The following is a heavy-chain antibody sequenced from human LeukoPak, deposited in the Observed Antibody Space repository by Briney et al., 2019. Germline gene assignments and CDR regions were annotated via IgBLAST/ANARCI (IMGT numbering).Heavy chain of an antibody. J-gene: IGHJ4*02. D-gene: IGHD3-10*01. CDR1: GGSFSVYY. Sequence: SETLSLTCAVYGGSFSVYYWTWIRQPPGQGLEWIGEINHSGSTNYNPSLESRVTISVDTSKNQFSLKLSSVTAADTAVYYCASSEGLPYYFYYWGQGTLVTVSS. CDR3: ASSEGLPYYFYY. V-gene: IGHV4-34*01. CDR2: INHSGST.